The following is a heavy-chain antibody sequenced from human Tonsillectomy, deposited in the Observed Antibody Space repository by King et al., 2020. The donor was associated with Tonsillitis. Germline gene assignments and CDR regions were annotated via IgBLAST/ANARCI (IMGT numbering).Heavy chain of an antibody. CDR1: GGSISSSSYY. Sequence: QLQESGPGLVKPSETLSLTCTVSGGSISSSSYYWGWIRQPPGKGLEWIGSIFYSGSTYYNPSLKSRVTISVDTSKNQFSLKLSSVTAADTAVYYCASGDSSGYDSRVYWGQGTLVTVSS. CDR3: ASGDSSGYDSRVY. J-gene: IGHJ4*02. CDR2: IFYSGST. D-gene: IGHD3-22*01. V-gene: IGHV4-39*07.